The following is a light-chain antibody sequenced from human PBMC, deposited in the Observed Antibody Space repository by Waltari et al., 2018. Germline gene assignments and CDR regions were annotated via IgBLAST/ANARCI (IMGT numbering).Light chain of an antibody. CDR2: GAS. V-gene: IGKV3-20*01. Sequence: EIVLTQSPGTLSLSPGERATLSCRASQSVSRALAWYKQHPGQAPRLLIYGASNRATGIPDRFSGSGSGTDFSLIISRLEPEDFAVYYCQHYVSLPVTFGQGTKVEIK. CDR1: QSVSRA. J-gene: IGKJ1*01. CDR3: QHYVSLPVT.